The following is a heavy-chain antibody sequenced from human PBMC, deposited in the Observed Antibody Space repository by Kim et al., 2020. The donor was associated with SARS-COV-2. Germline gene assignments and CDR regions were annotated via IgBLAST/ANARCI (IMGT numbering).Heavy chain of an antibody. CDR2: IIPIFGTA. CDR1: GGTFSSYA. Sequence: SVKVSCKASGGTFSSYAISWVRQAPGQGLEWMGGIIPIFGTANYAQKFQGRVTITADESTSTAYMELSSLRSEDTAVYYCATLGLRYSSGWALTDYWGQGTLVTVSS. CDR3: ATLGLRYSSGWALTDY. V-gene: IGHV1-69*13. J-gene: IGHJ4*02. D-gene: IGHD6-19*01.